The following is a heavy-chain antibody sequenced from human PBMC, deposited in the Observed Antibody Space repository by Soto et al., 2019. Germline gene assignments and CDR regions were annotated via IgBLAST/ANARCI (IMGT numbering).Heavy chain of an antibody. V-gene: IGHV3-23*01. Sequence: EVQLLESGGGLVQPGGSLRLSCAASGFTFSNDAVTWVRQAPGKGLEWVSTISGSGGSTYYADSVKGRFTISRDTSKNPLYLQMTSLRAEDTAVYYCAKDQGSSWYEIDYWGQGTLVTVSS. D-gene: IGHD6-13*01. CDR3: AKDQGSSWYEIDY. CDR1: GFTFSNDA. CDR2: ISGSGGST. J-gene: IGHJ4*02.